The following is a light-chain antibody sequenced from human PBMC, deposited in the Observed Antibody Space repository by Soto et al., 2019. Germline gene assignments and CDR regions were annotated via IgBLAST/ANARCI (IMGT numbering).Light chain of an antibody. V-gene: IGLV2-14*01. Sequence: QSALTQPASVSGSPGQSITISCTGTSSDVGGYHYVSWYQQHPGKAPKLMIYEVTNRPSGISTRFSGSKSGNTASLTISGLQVEDEADYYCSSYTKNDAWVFGGGTKLTVL. CDR3: SSYTKNDAWV. CDR1: SSDVGGYHY. CDR2: EVT. J-gene: IGLJ3*02.